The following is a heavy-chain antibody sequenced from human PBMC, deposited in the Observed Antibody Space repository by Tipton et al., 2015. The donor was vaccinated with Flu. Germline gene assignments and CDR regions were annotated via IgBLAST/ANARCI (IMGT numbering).Heavy chain of an antibody. V-gene: IGHV4-34*01. Sequence: TLSLTCAVYGGSFSSHYWSWIRQPPGKGLEWIGEINHSGSTNYNPSLKSRVTISVDTSKNQFSLKLSSVTAADTAVYYCARGLGVVVAVAFDIWGQGTMVTVSS. CDR2: INHSGST. CDR3: ARGLGVVVAVAFDI. D-gene: IGHD2-15*01. J-gene: IGHJ3*02. CDR1: GGSFSSHY.